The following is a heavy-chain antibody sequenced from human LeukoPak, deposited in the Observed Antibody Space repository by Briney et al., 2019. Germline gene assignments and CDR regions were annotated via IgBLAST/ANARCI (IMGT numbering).Heavy chain of an antibody. V-gene: IGHV4-34*01. CDR1: GGSFSGYY. Sequence: SETLSLTCAVYGGSFSGYYWSWIRQPPGKGLEWIGEINHSGSTNYNPSLKSRVTISVDTSKNQFSLKLSSVTAADAAVYYCARHSNYGSGSYYRYWFDPWGQGTLVTVSS. CDR2: INHSGST. D-gene: IGHD3-10*01. J-gene: IGHJ5*02. CDR3: ARHSNYGSGSYYRYWFDP.